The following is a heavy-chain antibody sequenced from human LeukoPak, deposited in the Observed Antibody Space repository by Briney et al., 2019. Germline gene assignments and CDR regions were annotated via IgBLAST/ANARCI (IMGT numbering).Heavy chain of an antibody. V-gene: IGHV3-23*01. D-gene: IGHD4-17*01. CDR2: ISGSGGTT. CDR3: AKDHASVTSDYFDY. Sequence: PGGSLRLSCAASGFTFTSHAMSWVRQAPGKGLEWVASISGSGGTTYYADSVKGRFTISRENSKNTLYLQMNSLRAEDTAVYYCAKDHASVTSDYFDYWGQGALVTVSS. J-gene: IGHJ4*02. CDR1: GFTFTSHA.